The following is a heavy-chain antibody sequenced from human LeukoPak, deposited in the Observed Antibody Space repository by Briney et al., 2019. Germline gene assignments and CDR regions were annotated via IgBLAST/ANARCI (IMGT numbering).Heavy chain of an antibody. CDR2: ISGTGGAT. CDR3: VKDPRDTYGTNWFVS. D-gene: IGHD2-21*01. J-gene: IGHJ5*01. CDR1: GFTFSDYA. Sequence: GGSLRLSCSASGFTFSDYAMSWVRQAPGKGLQWVSQISGTGGATWYAGFARDRFTISRDNSKKTLYLQMSGLRVEDTAMYYCVKDPRDTYGTNWFVSWGQGTLLIVSS. V-gene: IGHV3-23*01.